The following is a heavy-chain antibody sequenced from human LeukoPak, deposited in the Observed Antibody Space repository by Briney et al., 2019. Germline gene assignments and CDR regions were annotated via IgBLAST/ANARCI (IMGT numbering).Heavy chain of an antibody. J-gene: IGHJ4*02. CDR3: AREGEVIVTDNLFY. D-gene: IGHD2-21*01. V-gene: IGHV1-46*01. CDR2: INPSGGST. Sequence: ASVKVSCEASGYTFTSYYMHRVRQAPGQGLEWMGIINPSGGSTTYAQMFQGRVTMTRDTSTRTVYMELSSLRSEDTAAYYCAREGEVIVTDNLFYWGQGTLVTVSS. CDR1: GYTFTSYY.